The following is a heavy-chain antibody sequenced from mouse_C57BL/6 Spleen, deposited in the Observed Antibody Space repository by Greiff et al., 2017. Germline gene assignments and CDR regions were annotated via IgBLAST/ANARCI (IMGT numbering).Heavy chain of an antibody. D-gene: IGHD1-1*01. CDR1: GYTFTSYW. CDR3: ARQEGTVVDAMDY. CDR2: INPSNGGT. J-gene: IGHJ4*01. V-gene: IGHV1-53*01. Sequence: QVQLQQPGTELVKHGASVKLSCKASGYTFTSYWMHWVKQRPGQGLEWIGNINPSNGGTNYNEKFKSKATLTVDKSSSTAYMQLSSLTSEDSAVYYCARQEGTVVDAMDYWGQGTSVTVSS.